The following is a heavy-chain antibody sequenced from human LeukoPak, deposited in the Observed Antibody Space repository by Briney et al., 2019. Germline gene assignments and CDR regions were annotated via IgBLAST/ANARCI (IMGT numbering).Heavy chain of an antibody. CDR1: GFTFSSYW. J-gene: IGHJ3*02. CDR3: AKDIGDYYDSSGYPLLGAFDI. D-gene: IGHD3-22*01. Sequence: PGGSLRLSCAASGFTFSSYWMSWVRQAPGKGLEWVANIKQDGSEKYYVDSVKGRFTISRDNAKNSLYLQMNSLRAEDTALYYCAKDIGDYYDSSGYPLLGAFDIWGQGTMVTVSS. CDR2: IKQDGSEK. V-gene: IGHV3-7*03.